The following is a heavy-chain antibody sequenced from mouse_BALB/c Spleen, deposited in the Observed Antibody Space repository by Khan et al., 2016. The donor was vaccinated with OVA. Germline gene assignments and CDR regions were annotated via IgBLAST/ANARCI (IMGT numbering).Heavy chain of an antibody. D-gene: IGHD1-1*01. Sequence: EVQLVESGPGLVKPSQSLSLTCTVTGYSITSDYAWNWIRQFPGNKLEWMGYISYSGSTSYNPSLKSRISIPRDTSKNQFFLQLNSVTTEDTATDYCVRGNYYGYAMDYWGQGTSVTVSS. J-gene: IGHJ4*01. CDR3: VRGNYYGYAMDY. V-gene: IGHV3-2*02. CDR2: ISYSGST. CDR1: GYSITSDYA.